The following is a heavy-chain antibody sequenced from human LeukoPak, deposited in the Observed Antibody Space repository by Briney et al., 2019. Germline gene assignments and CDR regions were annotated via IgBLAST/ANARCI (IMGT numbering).Heavy chain of an antibody. CDR3: ARGGDIVVAPYYYYGMDV. CDR2: INHSGST. Sequence: PSETLSLTCTVSGGSISSYYWSWIRQPPGKGLEWIGEINHSGSTNYNPSLKSRVTISVDTSKNQFSLKLSSVTAADTAVYYCARGGDIVVAPYYYYGMDVWGKGTTVTVSS. D-gene: IGHD2-15*01. J-gene: IGHJ6*04. CDR1: GGSISSYY. V-gene: IGHV4-34*01.